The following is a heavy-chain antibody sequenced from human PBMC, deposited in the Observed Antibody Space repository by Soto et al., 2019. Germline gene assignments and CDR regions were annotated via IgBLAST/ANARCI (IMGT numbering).Heavy chain of an antibody. CDR1: GFTFSSFW. V-gene: IGHV3-7*04. D-gene: IGHD4-17*01. CDR3: ARDLASTTIPNY. Sequence: EVQLVESGGGLVQPGGSLRLSCAASGFTFSSFWMSWVRQAPGKGLEWVANIKPDGSEKYYVDSVRGRSTISRDNAKNSLYLQMNSLRAEDTAVYYCARDLASTTIPNYWGQGTLVTVSS. J-gene: IGHJ4*02. CDR2: IKPDGSEK.